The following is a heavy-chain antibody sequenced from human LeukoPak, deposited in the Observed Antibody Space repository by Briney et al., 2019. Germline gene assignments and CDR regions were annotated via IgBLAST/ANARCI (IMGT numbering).Heavy chain of an antibody. V-gene: IGHV1-2*02. D-gene: IGHD5-18*01. Sequence: ASVKVSCKASGYTFTDYYIHWVRQAPGQGLEWMGWISPNSGGSNFAQKFQGRVTMTRNTSISTAYMELSRLRSDDTAVYYCARAETKQLWSPPYYFDYWGQGTLVTVSS. J-gene: IGHJ4*02. CDR2: ISPNSGGS. CDR3: ARAETKQLWSPPYYFDY. CDR1: GYTFTDYY.